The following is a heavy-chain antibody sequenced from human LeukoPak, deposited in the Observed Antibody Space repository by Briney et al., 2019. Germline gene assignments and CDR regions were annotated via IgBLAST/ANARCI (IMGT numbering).Heavy chain of an antibody. V-gene: IGHV3-30*01. CDR1: GFTFSSYA. Sequence: PGRSLRLSCAASGFTFSSYAMRWVRQAPGKGLEWVAIISYDGSNKYYADSVKGRFTISRDNSKNTLYLQMNSLRAEDTAVYYCRWNYGGAFDIWGQGTMVTVSS. J-gene: IGHJ3*02. CDR2: ISYDGSNK. D-gene: IGHD1-7*01. CDR3: RWNYGGAFDI.